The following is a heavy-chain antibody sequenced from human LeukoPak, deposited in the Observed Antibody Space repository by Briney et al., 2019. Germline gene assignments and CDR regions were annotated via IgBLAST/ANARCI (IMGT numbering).Heavy chain of an antibody. Sequence: SETLSLTCTVSGGSISSSSYYWGWIRQPPGKGLEWIGSIYYSGSTYYNPSLKSRVTISVDTSKNQFSLKLSSVTAADTAVYYCARHGGEDDNWFDPWGQGTLVTVSS. CDR3: ARHGGEDDNWFDP. CDR1: GGSISSSSYY. D-gene: IGHD3-3*01. J-gene: IGHJ5*02. V-gene: IGHV4-39*01. CDR2: IYYSGST.